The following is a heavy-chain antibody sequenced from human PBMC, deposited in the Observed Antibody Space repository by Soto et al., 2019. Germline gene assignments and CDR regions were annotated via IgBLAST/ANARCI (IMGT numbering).Heavy chain of an antibody. D-gene: IGHD2-21*02. CDR3: AREGSGTCGGDCLDY. J-gene: IGHJ4*02. Sequence: QVQLVQSGADVKKPGSSVKLSCKASGGTFSSYAISWVRQAPGHGLAWMGGIIPIFGTANYAQKFQGRVTITADESTSSGDMELSSLRSEDTAVYYCAREGSGTCGGDCLDYWVQGTLVTVSS. CDR1: GGTFSSYA. CDR2: IIPIFGTA. V-gene: IGHV1-69*01.